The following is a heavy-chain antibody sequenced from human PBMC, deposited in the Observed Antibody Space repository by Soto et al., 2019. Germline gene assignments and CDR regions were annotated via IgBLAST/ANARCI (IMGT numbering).Heavy chain of an antibody. CDR2: IKQDGSEK. V-gene: IGHV3-7*03. Sequence: EVQLVESGGGLVQPGGSLRLSCAASGFTFGSYWMSWVRQAPGKGLEWVANIKQDGSEKYYVDSVKGRFTISRDNAKNSLYLQMNSLRAEDTAVYYCARGGHSGSYPDWGQGTLVTVSS. D-gene: IGHD1-26*01. CDR1: GFTFGSYW. CDR3: ARGGHSGSYPD. J-gene: IGHJ4*02.